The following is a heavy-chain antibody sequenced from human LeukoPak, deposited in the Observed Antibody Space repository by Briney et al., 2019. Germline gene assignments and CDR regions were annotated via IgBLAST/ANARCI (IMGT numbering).Heavy chain of an antibody. Sequence: GGSLRLSCAASGFNFYSYDMTWVRQAPGKGLEWVSSLSGGGEASYYADSAKGRFTISRDNANDTLYLQMNSLRVDDTAVYYCAKKWLGGYFDLWGRGTKVTVSS. J-gene: IGHJ3*01. D-gene: IGHD3-10*01. CDR2: LSGGGEAS. CDR3: AKKWLGGYFDL. CDR1: GFNFYSYD. V-gene: IGHV3-23*01.